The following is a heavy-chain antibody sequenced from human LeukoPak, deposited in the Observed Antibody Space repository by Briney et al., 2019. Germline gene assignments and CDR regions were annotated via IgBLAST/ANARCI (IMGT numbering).Heavy chain of an antibody. CDR3: ARDQSYYYDSSGYRGPFDY. Sequence: GGSLRLSCTASGFTLSSYAMSWVRQAPGKGLEWVANIRQDGSEKYYVDSMRGRFTISRDNAKNSLYLQMNSLRAEDTAVYYCARDQSYYYDSSGYRGPFDYWGQGTLVTVSS. CDR2: IRQDGSEK. J-gene: IGHJ4*02. V-gene: IGHV3-7*01. CDR1: GFTLSSYA. D-gene: IGHD3-22*01.